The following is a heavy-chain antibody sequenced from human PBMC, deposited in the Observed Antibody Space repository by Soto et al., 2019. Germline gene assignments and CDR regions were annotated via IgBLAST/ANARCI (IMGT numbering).Heavy chain of an antibody. V-gene: IGHV1-18*01. CDR1: GYTFTSYG. D-gene: IGHD3-10*01. J-gene: IGHJ5*02. CDR3: ARDRVVRGALNWFDP. Sequence: ASVKVSCKASGYTFTSYGISWVRQAPGQGLEWMGWISAYNGNTNYAQKLQGRVTMTTDTSTSTAYMELRSLRSDDTAVYYCARDRVVRGALNWFDPWGQGTLVTVSS. CDR2: ISAYNGNT.